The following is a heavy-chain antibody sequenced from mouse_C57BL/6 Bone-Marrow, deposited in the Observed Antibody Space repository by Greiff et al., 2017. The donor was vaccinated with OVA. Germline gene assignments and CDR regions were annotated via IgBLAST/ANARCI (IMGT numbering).Heavy chain of an antibody. CDR2: INPSSGYT. CDR1: GYTFTSYW. CDR3: ARTTPLGDD. V-gene: IGHV1-7*01. Sequence: QVQLQQSGAELAKPGASVKLSCKASGYTFTSYWMHWVKQRPGQGLEWIGYINPSSGYTKYNQKFKNKATLTADKYSSTAYMQLSSLTYEDSAVYYCARTTPLGDDWGKGTSVTVSS. D-gene: IGHD4-1*01. J-gene: IGHJ4*01.